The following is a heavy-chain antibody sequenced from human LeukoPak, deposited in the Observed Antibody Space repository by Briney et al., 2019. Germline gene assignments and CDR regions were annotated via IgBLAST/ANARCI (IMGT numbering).Heavy chain of an antibody. Sequence: GGSLRLSCAASGFTFSSYSMNWVRQAPGKGLEWVSYISSSSSTINYADSVKGRFTISRDNAKNSLYLQMNSLRAEDTAVYYCASGYIAASGFDYWGQGTLVTVSS. J-gene: IGHJ4*02. D-gene: IGHD6-13*01. CDR1: GFTFSSYS. CDR3: ASGYIAASGFDY. CDR2: ISSSSSTI. V-gene: IGHV3-48*04.